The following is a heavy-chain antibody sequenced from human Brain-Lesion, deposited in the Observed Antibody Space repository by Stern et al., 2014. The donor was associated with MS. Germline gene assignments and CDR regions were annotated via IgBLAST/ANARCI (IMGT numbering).Heavy chain of an antibody. CDR1: GATFSTNG. V-gene: IGHV1-69*01. D-gene: IGHD4-23*01. Sequence: VQLVQSGAEVKKPGPSVKVSCKVSGATFSTNGISWVRQGPGQGIEWMGATVPIFERSNYAQRFRGRVTITADESTSTSYMELTSLRSDDTGVYYCAREHHGGNFAAWGQGTLVTVSS. CDR3: AREHHGGNFAA. J-gene: IGHJ5*02. CDR2: TVPIFERS.